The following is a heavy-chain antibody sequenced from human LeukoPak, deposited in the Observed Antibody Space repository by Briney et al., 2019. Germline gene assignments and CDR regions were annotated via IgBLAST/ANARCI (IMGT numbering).Heavy chain of an antibody. CDR1: GFTFSSYL. Sequence: GGSLRLSCAASGFTFSSYLMHWVRQAPGKGLVWVSRIKSDGSSTSYPDSVKGRFTISRDNAKNTLYLQMNSLRAEDTAVYYCARAVGNSEDFDYWGQGTLVTVSS. V-gene: IGHV3-74*01. D-gene: IGHD4-23*01. J-gene: IGHJ4*02. CDR3: ARAVGNSEDFDY. CDR2: IKSDGSST.